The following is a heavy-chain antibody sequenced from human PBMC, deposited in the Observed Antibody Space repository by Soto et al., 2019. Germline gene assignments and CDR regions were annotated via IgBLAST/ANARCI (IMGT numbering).Heavy chain of an antibody. V-gene: IGHV1-18*01. J-gene: IGHJ4*02. CDR3: ARGRRTTGTTTYYFDY. CDR1: GYTFTIYG. Sequence: ASVKVSCKASGYTFTIYGISWVRQAPGQGLEWMGWISAYNGNTKYAQKLQGRVTMPTDTSTSTAYMELRSLRSDDTAVYYCARGRRTTGTTTYYFDYWGQGTLVTVSS. CDR2: ISAYNGNT. D-gene: IGHD1-7*01.